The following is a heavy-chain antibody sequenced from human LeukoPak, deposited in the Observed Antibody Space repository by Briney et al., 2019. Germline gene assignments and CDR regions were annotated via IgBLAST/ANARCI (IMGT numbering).Heavy chain of an antibody. Sequence: GGSLRLSCAASGFTFSSYSMNWVRQAPGKGLEWVSYISSTSTIYYADSVKGRFTISRDNAKNSLYLQMNSLRAEDTAVYYCARVMWIALDYWGQGTLVTVSS. J-gene: IGHJ4*02. D-gene: IGHD5-12*01. CDR3: ARVMWIALDY. CDR2: ISSTSTI. CDR1: GFTFSSYS. V-gene: IGHV3-48*01.